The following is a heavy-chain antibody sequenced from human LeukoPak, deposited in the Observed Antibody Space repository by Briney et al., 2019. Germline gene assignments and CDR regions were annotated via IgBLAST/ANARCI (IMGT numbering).Heavy chain of an antibody. J-gene: IGHJ5*02. CDR2: IKQDGSEK. V-gene: IGHV3-7*05. Sequence: GGSLRLSCAASGFTFSNYWMIWVRQAPGEGLEWVGNIKQDGSEKRYADSVRGRFSISRDNAQTSLYLQMNSLRAEDTAVYYCARASDPWLQLTWGQGTLVTVSS. CDR1: GFTFSNYW. CDR3: ARASDPWLQLT. D-gene: IGHD5-24*01.